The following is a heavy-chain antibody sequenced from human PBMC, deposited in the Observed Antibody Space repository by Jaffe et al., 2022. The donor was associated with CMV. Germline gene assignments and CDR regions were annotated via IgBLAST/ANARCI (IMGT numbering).Heavy chain of an antibody. V-gene: IGHV3-7*03. CDR3: ARVNYDILWGYFDL. J-gene: IGHJ2*01. CDR2: IKQDGSEK. D-gene: IGHD3-9*01. CDR1: GFTFSSYW. Sequence: EVQLVESGGGLVQPGGSLRLSCAASGFTFSSYWMSWVRQAPGKGLEWVANIKQDGSEKYYVDSVKGRFTISRDNAKNSLYLQMNSLRAEDTAVYYCARVNYDILWGYFDLWGRGTLVTVSS.